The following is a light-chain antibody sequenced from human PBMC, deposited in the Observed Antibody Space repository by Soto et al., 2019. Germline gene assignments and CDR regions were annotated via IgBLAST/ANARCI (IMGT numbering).Light chain of an antibody. CDR1: SSDVGGYDY. CDR2: EVS. CDR3: SSYSISTAYL. Sequence: VLTQPASVSGSPGQSITISCTGTSSDVGGYDYVSWYQIHPGKAPKLMVFEVSNRPSGVSYRFSGSKSGNTASLTISGLQAEDEADYFCSSYSISTAYLFGTGTKVTVL. J-gene: IGLJ1*01. V-gene: IGLV2-14*01.